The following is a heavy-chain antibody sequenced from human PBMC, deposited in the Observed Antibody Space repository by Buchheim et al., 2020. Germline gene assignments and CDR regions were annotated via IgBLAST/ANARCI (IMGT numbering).Heavy chain of an antibody. J-gene: IGHJ4*02. CDR1: GFTFEKYD. CDR3: AADDY. Sequence: QVQLVESGGGVVQPGKSLRLFCAASGFTFEKYDMHWVRQATGKGLEWVVIIWFDGTKGHYADSVKGRFAISRENSNNTLFLQMTNLRVNDTAIYYCAADDYWGQGTL. CDR2: IWFDGTKG. V-gene: IGHV3-33*01.